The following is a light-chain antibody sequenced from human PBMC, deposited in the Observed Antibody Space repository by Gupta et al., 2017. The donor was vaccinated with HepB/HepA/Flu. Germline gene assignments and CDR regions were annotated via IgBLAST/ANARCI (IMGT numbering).Light chain of an antibody. CDR2: EVS. Sequence: QSALTQPPPAAGSPGQSGTIPCTGTSSDVGGYNYVSWYQQHPGKAPKLMIYEVSKRPSGVPDRFPSSKSGNTASLTVSGLQAEDEADYYCSSYAGSNNVVFGGGTKLTVL. J-gene: IGLJ2*01. CDR3: SSYAGSNNVV. CDR1: SSDVGGYNY. V-gene: IGLV2-8*01.